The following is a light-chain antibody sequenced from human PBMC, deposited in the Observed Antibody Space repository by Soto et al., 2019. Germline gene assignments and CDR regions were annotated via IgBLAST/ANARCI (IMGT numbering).Light chain of an antibody. J-gene: IGLJ3*02. V-gene: IGLV2-14*01. Sequence: QSALTQPASVSGSPGQSITISCTGTSSDVGGYNYVSWYQHHPGKAPKLMIYEVSDRPSGVSNRFSGSKSGNTASLTISGLQAEDEANYYCSSYSSSTTRGFGGGTQLTVL. CDR2: EVS. CDR1: SSDVGGYNY. CDR3: SSYSSSTTRG.